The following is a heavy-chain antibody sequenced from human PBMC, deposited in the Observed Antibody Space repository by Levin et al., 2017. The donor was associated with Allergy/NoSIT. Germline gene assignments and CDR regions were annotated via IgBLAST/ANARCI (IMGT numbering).Heavy chain of an antibody. Sequence: SSETLSLTCAVSGGSISSGGYSWSWIRQPPGKGLEWIGYIYHSGSTYYNPSLKSRVTISVDRSKNQFSLKLSSVTAADTAVYYCARTDDYYDSSGYYFPGAFDIWGQGTMVTVSS. J-gene: IGHJ3*02. CDR1: GGSISSGGYS. D-gene: IGHD3-22*01. V-gene: IGHV4-30-2*01. CDR3: ARTDDYYDSSGYYFPGAFDI. CDR2: IYHSGST.